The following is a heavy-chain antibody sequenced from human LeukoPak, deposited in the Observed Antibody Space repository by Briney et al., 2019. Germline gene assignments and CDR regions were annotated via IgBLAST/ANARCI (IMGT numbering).Heavy chain of an antibody. CDR2: ISAYNGNT. D-gene: IGHD3-16*01. J-gene: IGHJ5*02. Sequence: GASVKVSCKASGYTFTSYGISWVRQAPGQGLEWMGWISAYNGNTNYAQKLQGRVTMTTDTSTSTAYMELRSLRSDDTAVYYCARGCSAAGGRPILWDNWFDPWGQGTLVTVSS. V-gene: IGHV1-18*01. CDR3: ARGCSAAGGRPILWDNWFDP. CDR1: GYTFTSYG.